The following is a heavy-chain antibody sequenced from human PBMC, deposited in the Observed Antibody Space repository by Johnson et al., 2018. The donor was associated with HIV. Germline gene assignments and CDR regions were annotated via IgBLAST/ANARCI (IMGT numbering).Heavy chain of an antibody. J-gene: IGHJ3*02. V-gene: IGHV3-30*02. CDR3: AKGENDYGDYGLDAFDI. Sequence: QVQLVESGGGVVQPGGSLRLSCAASGFTFSSYGMHWVRQAPGKGLEWVAFIRYDGSNTYYADSVKGRFTISSDNSKNTLYLQMTSLRAEDTAVYYCAKGENDYGDYGLDAFDIWGQGTMVTVSS. D-gene: IGHD4-17*01. CDR1: GFTFSSYG. CDR2: IRYDGSNT.